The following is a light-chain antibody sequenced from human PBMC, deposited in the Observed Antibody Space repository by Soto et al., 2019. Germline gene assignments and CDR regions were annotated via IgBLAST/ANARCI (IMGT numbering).Light chain of an antibody. CDR1: SGHSSYI. Sequence: QPVLTQSSSASASLGSSVKLTCTLSSGHSSYIIAWHQQQPGKAPRYLMKLEGSGSYNKGSGLPDRFSDSTSGADRYLTISNLQFEDEADYYCETWDFNTRVFGGGTKLTVL. CDR3: ETWDFNTRV. J-gene: IGLJ3*02. CDR2: LEGSGSY. V-gene: IGLV4-60*02.